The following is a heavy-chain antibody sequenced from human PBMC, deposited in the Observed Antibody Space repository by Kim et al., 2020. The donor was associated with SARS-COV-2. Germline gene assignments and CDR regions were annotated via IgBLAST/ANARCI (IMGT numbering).Heavy chain of an antibody. J-gene: IGHJ5*02. Sequence: SETLSLTCTVSGGSISTNTYYWDWIRQPPGKGLQWIASISNSGSSYYNPSLKSRVTMSVDTSKNQFSLKLSSLTVADTAVYYCARPTVFSGASGRQAGWFDPWGQGTLVTVSS. CDR1: GGSISTNTYY. D-gene: IGHD3-10*01. CDR3: ARPTVFSGASGRQAGWFDP. CDR2: ISNSGSS. V-gene: IGHV4-39*01.